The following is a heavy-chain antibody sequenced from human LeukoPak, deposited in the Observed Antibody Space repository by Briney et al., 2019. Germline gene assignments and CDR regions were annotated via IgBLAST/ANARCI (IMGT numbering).Heavy chain of an antibody. CDR1: GFTFSDSY. V-gene: IGHV3-11*03. CDR2: ISSTSSHT. Sequence: GGSLRLSCAASGFTFSDSYMSWIRQAAGKGLEWVSYISSTSSHTNYADSVKGRFTISRDNAKKSLYLQMNSLRAEDTAVYYCASRDYFDYWGQGTLVTVSS. J-gene: IGHJ4*02. CDR3: ASRDYFDY.